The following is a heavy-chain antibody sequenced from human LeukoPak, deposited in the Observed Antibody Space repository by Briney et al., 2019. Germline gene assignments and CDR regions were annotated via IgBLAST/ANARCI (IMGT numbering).Heavy chain of an antibody. CDR1: EYTFTSYD. J-gene: IGHJ4*02. CDR3: ARCGFGSGSHFDY. CDR2: MNPNSGDT. Sequence: ASVKVSCKASEYTFTSYDINWVRQATGQGLEWMGWMNPNSGDTGYVQKFQGRVTMTRSTSISTAYMELSSLRSEDTAIYYCARCGFGSGSHFDYWGQGTLVTVSS. D-gene: IGHD3-10*01. V-gene: IGHV1-8*01.